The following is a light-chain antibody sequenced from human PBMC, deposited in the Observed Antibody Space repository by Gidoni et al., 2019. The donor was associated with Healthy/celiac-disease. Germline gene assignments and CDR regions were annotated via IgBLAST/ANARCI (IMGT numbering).Light chain of an antibody. Sequence: EIVMTQSPATLSVSPGERATLSCRASQSVSSNLAWYQQKPGQAPRLLIYGASTRATGIPARFSGSWSGTEFTLTISSLQSEDFAVYYCQQHNNWPPWGTFGQGTKLEIK. CDR2: GAS. J-gene: IGKJ2*01. V-gene: IGKV3-15*01. CDR3: QQHNNWPPWGT. CDR1: QSVSSN.